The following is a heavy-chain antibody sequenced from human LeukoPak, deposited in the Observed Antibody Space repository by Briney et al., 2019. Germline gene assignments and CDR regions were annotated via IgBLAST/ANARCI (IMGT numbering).Heavy chain of an antibody. D-gene: IGHD5-18*01. Sequence: GESLKISCKASGYRFTNYWIGWVRQMPGKGLEWMGIIYLGDSDTRYNPSFQGQVTISADRSFSSAYVQWSSLKASDTAMYYCARLLSNGYGPDRYFDYWGQGTLVTVSS. CDR2: IYLGDSDT. J-gene: IGHJ4*02. V-gene: IGHV5-51*01. CDR1: GYRFTNYW. CDR3: ARLLSNGYGPDRYFDY.